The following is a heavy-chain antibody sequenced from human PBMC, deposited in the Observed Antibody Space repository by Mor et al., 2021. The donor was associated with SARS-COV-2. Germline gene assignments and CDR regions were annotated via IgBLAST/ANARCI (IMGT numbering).Heavy chain of an antibody. J-gene: IGHJ4*02. Sequence: PSGGTTRHAQKVQGRVTMTKDTSTSTVYVELSSLRSEDPAVYYCAREMGTTYYVDYWGQGTLVTVSS. CDR3: AREMGTTYYVDY. CDR2: PSGGTT. V-gene: IGHV1-46*01. D-gene: IGHD1-26*01.